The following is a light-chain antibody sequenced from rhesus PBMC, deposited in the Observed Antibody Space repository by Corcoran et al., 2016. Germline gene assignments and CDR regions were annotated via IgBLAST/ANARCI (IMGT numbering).Light chain of an antibody. V-gene: IGKV2-61*01. CDR2: GGS. CDR3: MQHKALPYS. CDR1: PSLLHTDGYTY. Sequence: DIVMTQTPLSLPVTPGEPASISCRSSPSLLHTDGYTYLDWYLQTPGQVPQFLIYGGSNRASGVPDRCSGRGSGTDFTLKISKGEAEDVGVYYCMQHKALPYSFGQGTKVEIK. J-gene: IGKJ2*01.